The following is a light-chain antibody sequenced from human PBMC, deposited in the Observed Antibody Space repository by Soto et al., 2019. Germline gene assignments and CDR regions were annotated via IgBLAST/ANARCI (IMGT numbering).Light chain of an antibody. J-gene: IGKJ3*01. CDR1: QSINNRY. CDR2: AAS. CDR3: QQFGSSPGFT. Sequence: EIVLTQSPGTLSLSPGERATLSCRASQSINNRYLAWYQQKPGQAPRLLIYAASSSATGIPDRFSGSGSGTDFTLTISTLEPEDFAVYYCQQFGSSPGFTFGPGTKVDIK. V-gene: IGKV3-20*01.